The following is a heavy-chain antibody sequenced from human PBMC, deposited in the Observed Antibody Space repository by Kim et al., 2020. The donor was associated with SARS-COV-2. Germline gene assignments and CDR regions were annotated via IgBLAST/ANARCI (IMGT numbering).Heavy chain of an antibody. V-gene: IGHV1-2*02. J-gene: IGHJ6*03. CDR1: GYTFTGYY. Sequence: ASVKVSCKASGYTFTGYYMHWVRQAPGQGLEWMGWINPNSGGTNYAQKFQGRVTMTRDTSISTAYMELSRLRSDDTAVYYCARGFTWNDLLWDYYYYMDVWGKGTTVTVSS. CDR3: ARGFTWNDLLWDYYYYMDV. D-gene: IGHD1-1*01. CDR2: INPNSGGT.